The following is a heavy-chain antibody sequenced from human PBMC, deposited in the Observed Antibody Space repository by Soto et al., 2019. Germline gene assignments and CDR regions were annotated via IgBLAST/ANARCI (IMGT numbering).Heavy chain of an antibody. J-gene: IGHJ4*02. V-gene: IGHV1-18*01. CDR1: GYTFTSYG. Sequence: QVQLVQSGAEVKKPGASVKVSCKASGYTFTSYGISWVRQAPGQGLEWMGWISAYNGNTKYAQKLQGRGTMTTDTSTSTVYMEVRSLRSDDTAVYYCARDLAVGLVEYWGQGSLVSVSS. D-gene: IGHD6-19*01. CDR3: ARDLAVGLVEY. CDR2: ISAYNGNT.